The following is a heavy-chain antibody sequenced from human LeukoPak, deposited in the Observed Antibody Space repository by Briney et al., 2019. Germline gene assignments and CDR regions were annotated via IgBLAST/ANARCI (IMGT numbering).Heavy chain of an antibody. V-gene: IGHV1-69*13. CDR1: GGTFSSYA. CDR3: ARGRDITISLYYFDY. D-gene: IGHD3-3*01. CDR2: IIPIFGTA. Sequence: SVKVSCKASGGTFSSYAISWVRQAPGQGLEWMGRIIPIFGTANYAQKFQGRVTITADESTSTAYMELSSLRSEDTAVYYCARGRDITISLYYFDYWGQGTLVTVSS. J-gene: IGHJ4*02.